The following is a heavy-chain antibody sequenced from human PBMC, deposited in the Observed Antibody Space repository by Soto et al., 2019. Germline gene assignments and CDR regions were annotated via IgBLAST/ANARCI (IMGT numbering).Heavy chain of an antibody. CDR2: IIPIFDTA. CDR1: GGSFNRHT. D-gene: IGHD3-22*01. CDR3: ARGWGYDSTDYYYAY. J-gene: IGHJ4*02. Sequence: QVQLVQSGAEVRKPGSSVRVSCKASGGSFNRHTISWVRQAPGQGLEWMGGIIPIFDTANHAQKFQGRVTIIADESTSPVYRDWSSLRSDDTAIYYCARGWGYDSTDYYYAYWGQGTLVIVSS. V-gene: IGHV1-69*01.